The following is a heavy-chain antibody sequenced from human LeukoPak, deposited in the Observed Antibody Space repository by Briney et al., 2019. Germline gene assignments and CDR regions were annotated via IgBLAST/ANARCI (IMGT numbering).Heavy chain of an antibody. CDR1: GYTFTSYG. CDR2: ISTYNGNT. CDR3: ARSMATGDAFDI. J-gene: IGHJ3*02. V-gene: IGHV1-18*01. D-gene: IGHD5-24*01. Sequence: ASVKVSCKASGYTFTSYGISWVRQAPGQGLEWMGWISTYNGNTNYAQKLQGRVTMTTDTSTSTAYMGLRSLRSDDTAVYYCARSMATGDAFDIWGQGTMVTVSS.